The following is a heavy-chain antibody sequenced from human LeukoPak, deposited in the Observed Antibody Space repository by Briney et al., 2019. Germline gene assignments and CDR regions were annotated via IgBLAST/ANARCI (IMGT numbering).Heavy chain of an antibody. CDR2: INHSGST. CDR1: GGSFSGYY. Sequence: SETLSLTCAVYGGSFSGYYWSWIRQPPGKGLEWIGEINHSGSTNYNPSLKSRVTISVDTSKSQFSLKLSSVTAADTAVYYCARGRIAAAGKYFDYWGQGTLVTVSS. V-gene: IGHV4-34*01. D-gene: IGHD6-13*01. CDR3: ARGRIAAAGKYFDY. J-gene: IGHJ4*02.